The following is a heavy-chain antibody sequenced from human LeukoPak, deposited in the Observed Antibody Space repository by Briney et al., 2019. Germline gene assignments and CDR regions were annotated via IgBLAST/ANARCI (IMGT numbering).Heavy chain of an antibody. CDR3: ASGLGYSGIY. CDR1: GYTFTSSG. J-gene: IGHJ4*02. D-gene: IGHD5-12*01. V-gene: IGHV1-18*01. CDR2: IRAYNGNT. Sequence: ASVTLTCKASGYTFTSSGICRVRQAPGQGLEWTGWIRAYNGNTNYAQKLQGRVNMTTDTSTSTAYIELRSLRSHDTALYYCASGLGYSGIYWGQGTLVTVSS.